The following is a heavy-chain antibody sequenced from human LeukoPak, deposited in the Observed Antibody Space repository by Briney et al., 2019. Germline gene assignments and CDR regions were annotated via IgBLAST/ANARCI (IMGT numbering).Heavy chain of an antibody. CDR3: ARVNRARESSWYAVYYYMDV. J-gene: IGHJ6*03. D-gene: IGHD6-13*01. V-gene: IGHV4-4*07. Sequence: SETLSLTCTVSGGSISSYYWSWIRQPAGKGLEWIGRIYTSGSTNYNPSLKSRVTMSVDTSKNQFSLKLSSVTAADTAVYYCARVNRARESSWYAVYYYMDVWGKGTTVTVSS. CDR2: IYTSGST. CDR1: GGSISSYY.